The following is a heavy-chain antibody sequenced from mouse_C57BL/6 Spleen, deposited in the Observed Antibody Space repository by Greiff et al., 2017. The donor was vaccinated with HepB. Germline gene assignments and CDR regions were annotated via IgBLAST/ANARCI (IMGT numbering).Heavy chain of an antibody. D-gene: IGHD4-1*01. CDR2: IDPSDSYT. V-gene: IGHV1-59*01. Sequence: VQLQQPGAELVRPGTSVKLSCKASGYTFTSYWMHWVKQRPGQGLEWIGVIDPSDSYTNYNQKFKGKATLTVDTSSSTAYMQLSSLTSEDSAVYYCARAPGTSYWYFDVWGTGTTVTVSS. CDR1: GYTFTSYW. CDR3: ARAPGTSYWYFDV. J-gene: IGHJ1*03.